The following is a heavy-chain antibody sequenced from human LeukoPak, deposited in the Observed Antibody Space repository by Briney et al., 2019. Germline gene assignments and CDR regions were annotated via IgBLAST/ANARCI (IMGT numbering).Heavy chain of an antibody. J-gene: IGHJ4*02. CDR2: ISAYNGNT. D-gene: IGHD6-6*01. CDR3: ARDFKQLVLFPDY. Sequence: ASVKVSCKASGYTFTSYGISGVRQAPGQGREWMGWISAYNGNTNYAQKLQGRVTMTTDTCTRTAYMEMRSLRSDDTAVYYCARDFKQLVLFPDYCGEGTLCTVSS. CDR1: GYTFTSYG. V-gene: IGHV1-18*01.